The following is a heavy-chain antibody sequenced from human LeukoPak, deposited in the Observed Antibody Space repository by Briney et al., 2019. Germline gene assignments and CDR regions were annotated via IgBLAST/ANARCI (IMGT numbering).Heavy chain of an antibody. J-gene: IGHJ3*02. CDR1: GFIYSSYW. Sequence: GGSLRLSCAASGFIYSSYWMSWVRPAPGKGLAWVANIKQDGTEKYYVDSMQGRFTNSRDNAKTSLYLQMNSLRAEDTAVYYCARPWRYSFDIWGQGTMVTDSS. D-gene: IGHD3-3*01. CDR3: ARPWRYSFDI. V-gene: IGHV3-7*03. CDR2: IKQDGTEK.